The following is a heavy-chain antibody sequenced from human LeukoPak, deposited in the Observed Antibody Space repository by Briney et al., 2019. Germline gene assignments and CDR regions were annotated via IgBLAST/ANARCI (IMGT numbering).Heavy chain of an antibody. CDR3: ARSLAASHYYGSGSYSEGVDY. CDR2: INPSGGST. CDR1: GYTFTSYY. Sequence: ASVKVSCKASGYTFTSYYMHWVRQAPGQGLEWMGIINPSGGSTSYAQKFQGRVTMTRDTSISTAYMELSRLRSDDTAVYYCARSLAASHYYGSGSYSEGVDYWGQGTLVTVSS. D-gene: IGHD3-10*01. V-gene: IGHV1-46*01. J-gene: IGHJ4*02.